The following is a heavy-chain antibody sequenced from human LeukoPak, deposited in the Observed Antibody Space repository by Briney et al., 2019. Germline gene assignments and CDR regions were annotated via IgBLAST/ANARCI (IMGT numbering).Heavy chain of an antibody. Sequence: PGKSLRLSCAASGFIFNNNAIHWVRQAPGKGLEWISTISGSGGGTYYADSVKGRFTISRDNSKNTLSLQMNSLRAEDTAVYHCAKGLVGTEYFQHWGQGTLVTVSS. J-gene: IGHJ1*01. D-gene: IGHD2-8*02. CDR2: ISGSGGGT. V-gene: IGHV3-23*01. CDR1: GFIFNNNA. CDR3: AKGLVGTEYFQH.